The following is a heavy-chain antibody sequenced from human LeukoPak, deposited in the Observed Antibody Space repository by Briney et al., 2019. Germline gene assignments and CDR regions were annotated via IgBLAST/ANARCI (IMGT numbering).Heavy chain of an antibody. J-gene: IGHJ3*02. Sequence: GRSLRLSCAASGFIFSSFGMHWVRQAPGKGLEWVAVISYDGSNKYYADSVKGRFTVSRDNSKNTLYLQMNSLRAEDTAVYYCANTPDYGGNPNDAFDIWGQGTMVTVSS. D-gene: IGHD4-23*01. CDR2: ISYDGSNK. CDR3: ANTPDYGGNPNDAFDI. CDR1: GFIFSSFG. V-gene: IGHV3-30*18.